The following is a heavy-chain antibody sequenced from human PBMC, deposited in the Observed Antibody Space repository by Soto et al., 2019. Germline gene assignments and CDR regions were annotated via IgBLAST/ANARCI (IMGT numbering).Heavy chain of an antibody. CDR1: GFTFSSYG. D-gene: IGHD6-6*01. V-gene: IGHV3-30*03. J-gene: IGHJ4*02. CDR2: ISYDGSNK. CDR3: VSYSSSTASFDY. Sequence: PVGSLRLSCAASGFTFSSYGMHWVRQAPGKGLEWVAVISYDGSNKYYADSVKGRFTISRDNSKNTLYLQMNSLRAEDTAVYYCVSYSSSTASFDYWGQGTLVTVSS.